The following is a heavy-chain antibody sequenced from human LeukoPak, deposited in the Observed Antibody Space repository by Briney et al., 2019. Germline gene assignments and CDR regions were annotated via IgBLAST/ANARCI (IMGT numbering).Heavy chain of an antibody. CDR1: GGSISSTTYY. CDR2: FYYSGST. J-gene: IGHJ4*02. Sequence: PSETLSLTCTVSGGSISSTTYYWSWIRQPPGKGLEWIGYFYYSGSTNYNPSLQSRVTISVDTSKNQFSLKLSSVTAADTAVYYCARQWGGPPGPFDYWGQGTLVTVSS. D-gene: IGHD1-14*01. CDR3: ARQWGGPPGPFDY. V-gene: IGHV4-61*05.